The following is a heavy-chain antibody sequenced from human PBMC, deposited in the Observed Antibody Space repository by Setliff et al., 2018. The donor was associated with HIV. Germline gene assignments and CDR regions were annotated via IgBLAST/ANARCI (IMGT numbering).Heavy chain of an antibody. CDR3: ARATLSGGAPMIRGVISDLSYYMDV. V-gene: IGHV1-18*04. CDR1: GYTFTGYY. D-gene: IGHD3-10*01. Sequence: ASVKVSCKASGYTFTGYYMHWVRQAPGQGLEWMRWISTYNGNTNYALKLQGRATMTTDTSTSTAYMEMRSLRSDDTAVYYCARATLSGGAPMIRGVISDLSYYMDVWGKGTAVTVSS. J-gene: IGHJ6*03. CDR2: ISTYNGNT.